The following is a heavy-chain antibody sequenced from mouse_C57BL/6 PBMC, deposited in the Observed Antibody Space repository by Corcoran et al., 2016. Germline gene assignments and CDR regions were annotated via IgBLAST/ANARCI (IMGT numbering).Heavy chain of an antibody. CDR3: ARIRGYYAMDY. CDR2: IYPNNGGN. J-gene: IGHJ4*01. D-gene: IGHD3-2*02. Sequence: EEQLQPSGPVLVKPGASVKVCFKAAGYTFTDYYIHWVKQSHGKSLEWIGYIYPNNGGNGYNQKFKGKATLTVYKSSSTAYMELRSLTSEDSAVYYCARIRGYYAMDYWGQGTSVTVSS. V-gene: IGHV1-34*01. CDR1: GYTFTDYY.